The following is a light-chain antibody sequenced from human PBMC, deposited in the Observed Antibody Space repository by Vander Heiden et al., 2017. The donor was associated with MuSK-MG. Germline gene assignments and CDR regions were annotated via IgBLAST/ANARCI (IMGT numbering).Light chain of an antibody. V-gene: IGKV4-1*01. J-gene: IGKJ3*01. Sequence: DIVMTQSLDSLAVSLGERATLTCTSSQTILDRSNNKNSLAWFRQDPGQPPRLLIYWASTRGAGVPDRISGSGSGTGFTLTIDSLKVEDVGVYYCQQYDRMPFTFGRGTKLDIK. CDR1: QTILDRSNNKNS. CDR3: QQYDRMPFT. CDR2: WAS.